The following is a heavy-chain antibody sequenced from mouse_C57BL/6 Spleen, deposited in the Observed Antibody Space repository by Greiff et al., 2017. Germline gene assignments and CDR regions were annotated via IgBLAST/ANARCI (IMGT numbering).Heavy chain of an antibody. D-gene: IGHD2-10*01. CDR2: INPSNGST. CDR1: GYTFTSYW. Sequence: QVQLQQSGTELVKPGASVKLSCKASGYTFTSYWMHWVKQRPGQGLEWIGNINPSNGSTNYNEKFKSKATLAVDKSSIAAYMQLSSLTSEDSAVYYCAREAAYYGNLAWFAYWGQGTLVTVSA. CDR3: AREAAYYGNLAWFAY. J-gene: IGHJ3*01. V-gene: IGHV1-53*01.